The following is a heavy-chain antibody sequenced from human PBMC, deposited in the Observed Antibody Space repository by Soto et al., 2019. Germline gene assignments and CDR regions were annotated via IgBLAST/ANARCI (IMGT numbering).Heavy chain of an antibody. CDR1: GFTFSSYA. Sequence: EVQLLESGGGLVQPGGSLRLSCAASGFTFSSYARSWVRQAPGKGLEWVSAISGSGGSTYYADSVKGRFTIFRDNSKNTLYPQMNSLRAEDTAVYYCAKDARKDGESYDYWGQGTLVTVSS. CDR2: ISGSGGST. J-gene: IGHJ4*02. V-gene: IGHV3-23*01. D-gene: IGHD3-10*01. CDR3: AKDARKDGESYDY.